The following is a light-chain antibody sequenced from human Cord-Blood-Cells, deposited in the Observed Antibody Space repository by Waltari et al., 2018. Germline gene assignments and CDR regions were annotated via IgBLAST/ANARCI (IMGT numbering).Light chain of an antibody. CDR1: ALPKQY. V-gene: IGLV3-25*02. Sequence: SYELTQPPSVSVSPGQTARITCSGDALPKQYAYWYQQKQGQTPVLVIYKDSERPSGIPERFAGSSSGKTVTLTISGVQAEDEADYYCQSADSSGTYVVFGGGTKLTVL. CDR2: KDS. CDR3: QSADSSGTYVV. J-gene: IGLJ2*01.